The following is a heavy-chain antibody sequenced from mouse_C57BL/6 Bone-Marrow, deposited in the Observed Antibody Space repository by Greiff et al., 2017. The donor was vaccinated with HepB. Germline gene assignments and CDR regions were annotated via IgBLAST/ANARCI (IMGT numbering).Heavy chain of an antibody. D-gene: IGHD3-1*01. J-gene: IGHJ3*01. V-gene: IGHV1-81*01. CDR2: IYPRSGNT. Sequence: QVQLQQSGAELARPGASVKLSCKASGYTFTSYGISWVKQRTGQGLEWIGEIYPRSGNTYYIEKFKGKATLTADKSSSTAYMELRSLTSEDSAVYFCARSVGLPFAYWGQGTLVTVSA. CDR1: GYTFTSYG. CDR3: ARSVGLPFAY.